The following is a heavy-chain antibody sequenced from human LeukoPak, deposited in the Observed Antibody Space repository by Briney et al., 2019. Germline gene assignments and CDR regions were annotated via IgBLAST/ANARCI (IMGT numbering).Heavy chain of an antibody. CDR1: GGSISRYY. D-gene: IGHD6-13*01. Sequence: PSETLSLTCTVSGGSISRYYWSWIRQPPGKGLEWIGYIYYSGSTNYNPSLKSRVTISVDTSKNQFSLKLSSVTAADTAVYYCARQSPAAAGPSDPWGQGTLVTVSS. J-gene: IGHJ5*02. V-gene: IGHV4-59*01. CDR2: IYYSGST. CDR3: ARQSPAAAGPSDP.